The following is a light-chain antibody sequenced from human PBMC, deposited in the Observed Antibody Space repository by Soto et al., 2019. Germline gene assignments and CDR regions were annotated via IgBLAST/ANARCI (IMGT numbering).Light chain of an antibody. Sequence: EIVLTQSPATLSLSPGERATLSCRASQSVSSYLAWYQQKPVQAPRLLIYDTSARATGVPARFSGSRSGPEFTLTINSLQSEDFATYYCQQANSFPLTFGGGTKVDIK. CDR2: DTS. J-gene: IGKJ4*01. CDR3: QQANSFPLT. V-gene: IGKV3-11*01. CDR1: QSVSSY.